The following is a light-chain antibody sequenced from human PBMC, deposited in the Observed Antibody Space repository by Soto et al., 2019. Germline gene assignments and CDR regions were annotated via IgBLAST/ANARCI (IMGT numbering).Light chain of an antibody. CDR3: SSYAGTNSVI. CDR1: SSDIGAYNY. V-gene: IGLV2-8*01. Sequence: QSVLTQPPSASGSPGQSVAFSCTGTSSDIGAYNYVSWYQQHPGKAPKLMIYEVTKRPSGVPNRFSGSKSGNTASLTVSGLQAEDEADYYCSSYAGTNSVIFGGGTKLTVL. J-gene: IGLJ2*01. CDR2: EVT.